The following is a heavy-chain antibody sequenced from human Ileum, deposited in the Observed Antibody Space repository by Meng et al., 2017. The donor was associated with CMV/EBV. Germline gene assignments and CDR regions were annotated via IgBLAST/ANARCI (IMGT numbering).Heavy chain of an antibody. D-gene: IGHD2-2*01. V-gene: IGHV3-30*04. CDR2: ISYDGSNK. CDR3: ARARSLVVPAAFDY. CDR1: GFTFSSYA. J-gene: IGHJ4*02. Sequence: GESLKISCAASGFTFSSYAIHWVRQAPGKGLEWVAVISYDGSNKYYADSVKGRFTISRDNSKNTLYLQMNSLRAEDTAVYYCARARSLVVPAAFDYWGQGTLVTVSS.